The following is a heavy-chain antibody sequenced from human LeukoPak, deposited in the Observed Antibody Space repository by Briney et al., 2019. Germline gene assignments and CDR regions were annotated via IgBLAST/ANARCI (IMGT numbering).Heavy chain of an antibody. Sequence: GGSLRLSCAASGFTFSSYAMHWVRQAPGKGLVWVSRINRDGLTTNYADSVKGRFTISRDNAKNTLYLQMNILRVEDTAVYYCARGPPYGGGYYVGDYWGQGSLVTVSS. J-gene: IGHJ4*02. D-gene: IGHD6-19*01. CDR1: GFTFSSYA. CDR3: ARGPPYGGGYYVGDY. CDR2: INRDGLTT. V-gene: IGHV3-74*01.